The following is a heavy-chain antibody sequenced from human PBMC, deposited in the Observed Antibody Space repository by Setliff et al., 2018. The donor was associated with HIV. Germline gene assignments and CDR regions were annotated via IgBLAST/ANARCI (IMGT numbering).Heavy chain of an antibody. Sequence: SETLSLTCAVYGGSFSGYYWSWIRQSPGKGLEWIGEIIHSGSTNYNPSLKSRVTISVDTSKNQFSLKLSSVTAADTAVYYCARGMVRGVIINWFDPWGQGTLVTVSS. V-gene: IGHV4-34*01. CDR2: IIHSGST. J-gene: IGHJ5*02. D-gene: IGHD3-10*01. CDR1: GGSFSGYY. CDR3: ARGMVRGVIINWFDP.